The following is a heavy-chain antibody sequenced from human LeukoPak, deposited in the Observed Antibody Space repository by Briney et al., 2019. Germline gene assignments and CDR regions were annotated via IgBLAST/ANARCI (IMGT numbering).Heavy chain of an antibody. CDR3: ARRSGSYYRPYAFDI. V-gene: IGHV4-39*07. D-gene: IGHD1-26*01. J-gene: IGHJ3*02. CDR2: IYYSGST. CDR1: GGSISNSDYS. Sequence: SETLSLTCTVSGGSISNSDYSWGWIRQPPGKGLECIGTIYYSGSTYYKSSLKSRVTISVDTSKNQFSLKLSSVTAADTAVYYCARRSGSYYRPYAFDIWGQGTMVTASS.